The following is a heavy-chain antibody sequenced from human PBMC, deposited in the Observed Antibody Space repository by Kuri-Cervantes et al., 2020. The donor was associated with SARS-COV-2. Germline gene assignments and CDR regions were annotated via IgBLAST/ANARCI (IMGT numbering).Heavy chain of an antibody. CDR1: GFIFSDYY. D-gene: IGHD4-23*01. J-gene: IGHJ4*02. CDR3: ARATDYGGNGDY. CDR2: IGPSGTTK. Sequence: GESLKISCTASGFIFSDYYMTWIRQAPGKGLEWVSNIGPSGTTKYYADSVKGRFTVSRDNAKNSLYLQMNSLRAEDTAVYYCARATDYGGNGDYWGQGTLVTVSS. V-gene: IGHV3-11*04.